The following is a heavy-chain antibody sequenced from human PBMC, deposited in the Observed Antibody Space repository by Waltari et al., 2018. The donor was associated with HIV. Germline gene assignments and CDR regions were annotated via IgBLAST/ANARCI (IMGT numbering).Heavy chain of an antibody. Sequence: QVQLQESGPGLVKPSETLSLTCSVSGDSVSSGNFYWGWIRQPPGKGLEWIGYISYSGSTNYNPSLKIRLTIAGETAKTQFSLRLSAVTAADTAGYYCARANKCIYNDYVPDFWGQGTLVTVSS. CDR1: GDSVSSGNFY. CDR3: ARANKCIYNDYVPDF. CDR2: ISYSGST. D-gene: IGHD3-16*01. J-gene: IGHJ4*02. V-gene: IGHV4-61*01.